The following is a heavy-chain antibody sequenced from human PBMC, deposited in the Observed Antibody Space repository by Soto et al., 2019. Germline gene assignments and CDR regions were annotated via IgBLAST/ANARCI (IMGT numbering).Heavy chain of an antibody. CDR1: GFTFSSYA. D-gene: IGHD4-17*01. Sequence: GGSLRLSCAASGFTFSSYAMSWVRQAPGKGLEWVSAISGIGGSTYYADSVKGRFTISRDNSKNTLYLQMNSLRAEDAAVYYCAKGLRNDYGDFDAFDIWGQGTMVTVSS. CDR3: AKGLRNDYGDFDAFDI. V-gene: IGHV3-23*01. J-gene: IGHJ3*02. CDR2: ISGIGGST.